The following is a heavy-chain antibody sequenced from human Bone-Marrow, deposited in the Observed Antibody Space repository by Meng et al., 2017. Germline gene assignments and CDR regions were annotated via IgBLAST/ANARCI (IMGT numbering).Heavy chain of an antibody. CDR3: ARDRGIAAAGQDNNWFDP. CDR1: GGSISSGDYY. CDR2: IYYSGST. V-gene: IGHV4-30-4*01. Sequence: QVQLQESGPGRVKPSQTLSPTCTVSGGSISSGDYYWSWIRQPPGKGLEWIGYIYYSGSTYYNPSLKSRVTISVDTSKNQFSLKLSSVTAADTAVYYCARDRGIAAAGQDNNWFDPWGQGTLVTVSS. J-gene: IGHJ5*02. D-gene: IGHD6-13*01.